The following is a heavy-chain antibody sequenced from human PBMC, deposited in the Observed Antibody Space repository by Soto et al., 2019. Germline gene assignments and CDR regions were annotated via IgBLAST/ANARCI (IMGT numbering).Heavy chain of an antibody. J-gene: IGHJ4*02. CDR2: IIPIFGTA. V-gene: IGHV1-69*13. Sequence: GASVKVSCKASGGTFSSYAISWVRQAPGQGLEWMGGIIPIFGTANYAQKFQGRVTITAGESTSTAYMELSSLRSEDTAVYYCARRRRDGYNYYFDYWGQGTLVTVSS. CDR3: ARRRRDGYNYYFDY. CDR1: GGTFSSYA. D-gene: IGHD1-1*01.